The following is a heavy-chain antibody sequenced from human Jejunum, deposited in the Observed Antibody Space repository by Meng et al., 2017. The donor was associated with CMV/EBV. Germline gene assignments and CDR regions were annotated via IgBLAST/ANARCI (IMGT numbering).Heavy chain of an antibody. CDR3: ARFYCSSTSCPHVLFDY. CDR2: ISAYNGNT. D-gene: IGHD2-2*01. V-gene: IGHV1-18*01. CDR1: GYTFTNYG. Sequence: QARLGPSGGEVKKPGASVKVSCKASGYTFTNYGITWVRQAPGQGLEWMGWISAYNGNTNYAQTLQGRVTMTTDTSTSTAYMELGSLRPDDTAVYYCARFYCSSTSCPHVLFDYWGQGTLVTVSS. J-gene: IGHJ4*02.